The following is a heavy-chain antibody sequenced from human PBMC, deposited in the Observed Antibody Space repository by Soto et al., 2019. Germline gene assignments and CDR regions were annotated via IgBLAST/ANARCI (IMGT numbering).Heavy chain of an antibody. V-gene: IGHV3-30*18. J-gene: IGHJ5*02. CDR1: GFTFSSYG. CDR2: ISYDGSNK. CDR3: AKDYQAGASSSSGQYNWFDP. Sequence: GGSLRLSCAASGFTFSSYGMHWVRQAPGKGLEWVAVISYDGSNKYYADSVKGRFTISRDNSKNTLYLQMNSLRAEDTAVYYCAKDYQAGASSSSGQYNWFDPWGQGTLVTVSS. D-gene: IGHD6-6*01.